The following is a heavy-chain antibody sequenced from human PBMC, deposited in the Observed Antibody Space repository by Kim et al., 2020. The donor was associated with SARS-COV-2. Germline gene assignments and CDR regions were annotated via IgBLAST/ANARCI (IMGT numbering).Heavy chain of an antibody. D-gene: IGHD5-18*01. CDR1: GFTVSSNY. CDR3: ASPSPDTAMVADAFDI. J-gene: IGHJ3*02. CDR2: IYSGGST. V-gene: IGHV3-66*02. Sequence: GGSLRLSCAASGFTVSSNYMSWVRQAPGKGLEWVSVIYSGGSTYYADSVTGRFTISRDNSKNTLYLQMNSLRAEDTAVYYCASPSPDTAMVADAFDICGQGKMVTVSS.